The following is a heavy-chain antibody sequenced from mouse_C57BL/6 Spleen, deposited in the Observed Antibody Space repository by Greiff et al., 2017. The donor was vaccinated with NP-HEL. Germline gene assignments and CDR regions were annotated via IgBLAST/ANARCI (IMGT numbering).Heavy chain of an antibody. V-gene: IGHV5-16*01. D-gene: IGHD2-3*01. CDR1: GFTFSDYY. CDR2: INYDGSST. Sequence: EVQRVESEGGLVQPGSSMKLSCTASGFTFSDYYMAWVRQVPEKGLEWVANINYDGSSTYYLDSLKSRFIISRDNAKNILYLQMSSLKSEDTATYYCARDDGYYFDYWGQGTTLTVSS. J-gene: IGHJ2*01. CDR3: ARDDGYYFDY.